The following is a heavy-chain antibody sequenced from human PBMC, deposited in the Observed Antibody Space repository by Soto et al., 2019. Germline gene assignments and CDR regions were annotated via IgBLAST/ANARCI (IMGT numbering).Heavy chain of an antibody. J-gene: IGHJ4*02. Sequence: GGSLRLSCAASGFTVSSNYMSWVRQAPGKGLEWVSVIYSGGSTYYADSVKGRFTISRDNSKNTLYLQMNSLRAEDTAVYYCARDASPHCCSTSCVGRKDYRAQGTLVTVSS. V-gene: IGHV3-66*01. CDR3: ARDASPHCCSTSCVGRKDY. CDR2: IYSGGST. CDR1: GFTVSSNY. D-gene: IGHD2-2*01.